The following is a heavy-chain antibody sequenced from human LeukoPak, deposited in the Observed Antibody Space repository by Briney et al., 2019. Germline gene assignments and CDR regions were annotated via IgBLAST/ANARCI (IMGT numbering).Heavy chain of an antibody. CDR1: GFPFSAYW. Sequence: GGSLRLSCSASGFPFSAYWMSWVRQAPGKGLEWVANINQDGSEKYYVDSVKGRFTISRDSAKNSLYLQMNSLRAEDTAVYYCAAQLAYFDYWGQGTLVTVSS. D-gene: IGHD1-1*01. CDR3: AAQLAYFDY. V-gene: IGHV3-7*05. J-gene: IGHJ4*02. CDR2: INQDGSEK.